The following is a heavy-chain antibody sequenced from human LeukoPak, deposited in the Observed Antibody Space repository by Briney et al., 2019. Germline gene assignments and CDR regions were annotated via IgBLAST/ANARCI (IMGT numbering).Heavy chain of an antibody. J-gene: IGHJ1*01. V-gene: IGHV3-21*01. Sequence: EGSLRLSCAASGFTFNTYNMNWVRQAPGKGLEWVSSISSSSTYIYYADSVKGRFTISRDNAKDSLYLQMNSLRAEDTAVYYCARGGTLEYFQYWGQGTLVSVSS. CDR3: ARGGTLEYFQY. CDR1: GFTFNTYN. CDR2: ISSSSTYI.